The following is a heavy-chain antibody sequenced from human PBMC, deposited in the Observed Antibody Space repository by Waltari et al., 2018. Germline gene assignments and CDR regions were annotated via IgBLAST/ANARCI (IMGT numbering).Heavy chain of an antibody. D-gene: IGHD5-12*01. CDR1: GGSFSTYA. CDR3: ARPSSRGHSGYDSGDMEY. CDR2: IIPMFETA. Sequence: QVQLVQSGAEVKKPGSSVKVSCKASGGSFSTYAITWVRQAPGQGREWMGGIIPMFETANYAQKFQERVTITTDGSMTTAYMELSSLTSEDTAVYYCARPSSRGHSGYDSGDMEYWGQGTLVSVSS. V-gene: IGHV1-69*05. J-gene: IGHJ4*02.